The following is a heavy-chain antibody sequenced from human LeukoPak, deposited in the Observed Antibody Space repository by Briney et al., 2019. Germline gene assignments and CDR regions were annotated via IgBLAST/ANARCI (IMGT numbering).Heavy chain of an antibody. J-gene: IGHJ6*03. V-gene: IGHV3-21*04. CDR2: ISSSSSYI. CDR3: AKESVAAALLIYMDV. Sequence: GGSLRLSCAASGFTFSTYSMNWVRQAPGKGLECVSSISSSSSYIYYADSVKGRFTISRDNAKNSLYLQMNSLRAEDTALYYCAKESVAAALLIYMDVWGKGTTVTISS. D-gene: IGHD6-13*01. CDR1: GFTFSTYS.